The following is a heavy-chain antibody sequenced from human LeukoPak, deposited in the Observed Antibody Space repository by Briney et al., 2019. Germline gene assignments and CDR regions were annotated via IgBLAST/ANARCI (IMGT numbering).Heavy chain of an antibody. V-gene: IGHV3-30*03. Sequence: GGSLRLSCAASGFTFSSYGMHWVRQAPGKGLEWVAVISYDGSNKYYADSVKGRFTISRDNSKNTLYLQMNSLRAEDTAVYYCARVDWYSSSWYQDAFDIWGQGTMVTVSS. CDR2: ISYDGSNK. J-gene: IGHJ3*02. CDR3: ARVDWYSSSWYQDAFDI. D-gene: IGHD6-13*01. CDR1: GFTFSSYG.